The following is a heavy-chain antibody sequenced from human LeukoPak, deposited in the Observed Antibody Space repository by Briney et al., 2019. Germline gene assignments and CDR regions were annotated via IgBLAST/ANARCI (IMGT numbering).Heavy chain of an antibody. D-gene: IGHD3-10*01. J-gene: IGHJ3*02. CDR1: GGSFSGYY. CDR2: INHSGST. V-gene: IGHV4-34*01. CDR3: ARRKISYAFDI. Sequence: SETLSLTCAVYGGSFSGYYLSWIRQPPGKGLEWIGEINHSGSTNYNPSLKSRVTISVDTSKNQFSLKLSSVIAADTAVYYCARRKISYAFDIWGQGTMVTVSS.